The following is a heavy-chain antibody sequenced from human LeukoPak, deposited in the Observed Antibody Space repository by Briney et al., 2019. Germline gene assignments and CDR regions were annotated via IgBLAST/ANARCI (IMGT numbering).Heavy chain of an antibody. Sequence: GGSLRLSCAASGFTFSSYGMSWVRQAPGKGLEWVSVIYSGGSTDYADSVKGRFTISRDNSKNTLYLQMNSLRVEDTAVYYCVATVGARAVKDWGQGTLVTVSS. D-gene: IGHD1-26*01. J-gene: IGHJ4*02. CDR3: VATVGARAVKD. CDR2: IYSGGST. CDR1: GFTFSSYG. V-gene: IGHV3-53*01.